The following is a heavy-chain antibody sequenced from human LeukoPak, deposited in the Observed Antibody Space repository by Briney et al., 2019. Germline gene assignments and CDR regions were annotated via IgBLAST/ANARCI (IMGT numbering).Heavy chain of an antibody. Sequence: GGSLRLSCAASGFTFSDYSMNWVRQAPGKGREGISYIRIDSGNTNYADSVKGRFTISGDKAKNSLYLQMNSLRVEDTAVYYCARNYKYAFDNWGQGTLVTVSS. D-gene: IGHD5-24*01. CDR3: ARNYKYAFDN. CDR1: GFTFSDYS. J-gene: IGHJ4*02. CDR2: IRIDSGNT. V-gene: IGHV3-48*01.